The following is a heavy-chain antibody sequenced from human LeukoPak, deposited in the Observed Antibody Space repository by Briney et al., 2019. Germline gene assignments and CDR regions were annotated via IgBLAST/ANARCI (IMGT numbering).Heavy chain of an antibody. CDR1: GFTFNSYA. Sequence: GGSLRLSSAASGFTFNSYAMSWVRQAPGKGLEWVSGISGSGGSTYYADSVKGRVTISTDNAKNPLYLQINRLRAEETAVYYCARVLGRWLTYYFDYWGQGTLVTVSS. CDR3: ARVLGRWLTYYFDY. D-gene: IGHD5-24*01. V-gene: IGHV3-23*01. CDR2: ISGSGGST. J-gene: IGHJ4*02.